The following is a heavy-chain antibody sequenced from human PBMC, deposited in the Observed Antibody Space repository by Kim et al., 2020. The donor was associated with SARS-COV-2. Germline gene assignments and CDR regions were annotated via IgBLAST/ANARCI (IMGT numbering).Heavy chain of an antibody. Sequence: ASVKVSCKASGYTFTGYYMHWVRQAPGQGLEWMGWINPNSGGTNYAQKFQGRVTMTRDTSISTAYMELSRLRSDDTAVYYCARELMEVAGPAVVDYWGQGTLVTVSS. CDR1: GYTFTGYY. CDR3: ARELMEVAGPAVVDY. CDR2: INPNSGGT. D-gene: IGHD6-19*01. V-gene: IGHV1-2*02. J-gene: IGHJ4*02.